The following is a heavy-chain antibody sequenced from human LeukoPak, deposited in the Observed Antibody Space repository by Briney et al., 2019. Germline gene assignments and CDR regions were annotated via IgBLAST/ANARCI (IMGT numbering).Heavy chain of an antibody. J-gene: IGHJ6*03. D-gene: IGHD7-27*01. Sequence: GGSLRLSRVASGFSFSAYSMNWVRQAPGKGLEWVSYISPIGQTEYYADSVQGRFTISRDNAKNSLHLQMSSLSAEDTAVYYCAREGAAGDFYPYYYYMDVWGKGTTVIVSS. CDR2: ISPIGQTE. CDR3: AREGAAGDFYPYYYYMDV. CDR1: GFSFSAYS. V-gene: IGHV3-48*01.